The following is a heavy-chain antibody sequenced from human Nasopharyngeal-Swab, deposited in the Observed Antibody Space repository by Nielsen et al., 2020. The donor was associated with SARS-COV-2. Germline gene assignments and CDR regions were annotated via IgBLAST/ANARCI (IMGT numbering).Heavy chain of an antibody. CDR3: ARGVTGTVVVPAATDGGGGDDAFDI. CDR2: INPNSGNT. V-gene: IGHV1-8*01. J-gene: IGHJ3*02. D-gene: IGHD2-2*01. Sequence: WVRQAPGQGLAWMGWINPNSGNTGYAQKFQGRVTMTRNTSISTAYMELSSLRSEDTAVYYWARGVTGTVVVPAATDGGGGDDAFDIWGQGTMVTVSS.